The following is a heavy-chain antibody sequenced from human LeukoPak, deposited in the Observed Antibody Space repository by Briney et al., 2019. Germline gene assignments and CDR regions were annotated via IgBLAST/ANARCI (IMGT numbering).Heavy chain of an antibody. CDR2: ISSSGSTI. CDR1: GVTFSSYE. D-gene: IGHD3-10*02. Sequence: GGSLRLSCAASGVTFSSYEMNWVRHAPRKGLEWVSYISSSGSTIYYADCVKGRFSISRDNAKNSLYLQMNSLRAEDTAVYYCAELGITMIGGVWGKGTTVTISS. V-gene: IGHV3-48*03. J-gene: IGHJ6*04. CDR3: AELGITMIGGV.